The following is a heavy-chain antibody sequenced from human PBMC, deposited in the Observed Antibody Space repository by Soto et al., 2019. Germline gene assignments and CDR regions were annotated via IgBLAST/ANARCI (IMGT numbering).Heavy chain of an antibody. CDR3: ARLEGMATISYYFDY. J-gene: IGHJ4*02. Sequence: PSXTLSLTCIVSGGSISSSSYYWGWICQPPGKGLEWIGSIYYSGSTYSNPSLKSRVTMPVDTSKNHSSLKLSSVTAADTAVYFFARLEGMATISYYFDYWGQGSLVTVSS. D-gene: IGHD2-8*01. V-gene: IGHV4-39*01. CDR2: IYYSGST. CDR1: GGSISSSSYY.